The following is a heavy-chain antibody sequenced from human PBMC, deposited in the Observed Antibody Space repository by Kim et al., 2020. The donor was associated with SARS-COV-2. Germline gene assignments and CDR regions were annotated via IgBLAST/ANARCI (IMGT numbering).Heavy chain of an antibody. D-gene: IGHD3-22*01. CDR2: ISSSSSTI. Sequence: GGSLRLSCAASGFTFSSYSMNWVRQAPGKGLEWVSYISSSSSTIYYADSVKGRFTISRDNAKNSLYLQMNSLRAEDTAVYYCARGPFSSGYWMGYFDYWGQGTLVTVSS. V-gene: IGHV3-48*04. CDR1: GFTFSSYS. J-gene: IGHJ4*02. CDR3: ARGPFSSGYWMGYFDY.